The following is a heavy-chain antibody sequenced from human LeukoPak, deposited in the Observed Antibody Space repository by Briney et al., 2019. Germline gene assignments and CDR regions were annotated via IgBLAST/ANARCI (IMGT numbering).Heavy chain of an antibody. CDR3: VRDFSGAVDS. D-gene: IGHD1-26*01. Sequence: PGGSLRLSCAASGFTFSSYAMTWVRQAPGKGLEWVSGISTSGDSTYYADSVKGRFTISRDNSKNTMYLQMNSLRADDTAIYYCVRDFSGAVDSWGQGTLVTVSS. CDR2: ISTSGDST. CDR1: GFTFSSYA. V-gene: IGHV3-23*01. J-gene: IGHJ4*02.